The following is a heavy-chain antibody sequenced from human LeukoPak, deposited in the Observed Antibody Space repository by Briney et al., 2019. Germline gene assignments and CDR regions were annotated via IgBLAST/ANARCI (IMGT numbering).Heavy chain of an antibody. CDR3: ASSSWTNPLGFDY. D-gene: IGHD6-13*01. J-gene: IGHJ4*02. V-gene: IGHV4-31*03. CDR1: GGSISSGGYY. CDR2: IYYSGST. Sequence: SETLSLTCTVSGGSISSGGYYWSWIRQHPGKGLEWIGYIYYSGSTYYNPSLKSRVTISVDTSKNQFSLKLSSVTAADTAVYYCASSSWTNPLGFDYWGQGTLVTVSS.